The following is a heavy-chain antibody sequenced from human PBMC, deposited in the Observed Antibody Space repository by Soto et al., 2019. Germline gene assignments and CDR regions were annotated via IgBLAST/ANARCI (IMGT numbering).Heavy chain of an antibody. CDR1: GFTFSSYG. J-gene: IGHJ4*02. Sequence: GGSLRLSCAASGFTFSSYGMHWVRQAPGKGLEWVAVISYDGSNKYYADSVKGRFTISRDNSKNTLYLQMNSLRAEDTAVYYCAKDWLGRGYSYSYGIDYWGQGTLVTVSS. D-gene: IGHD5-18*01. CDR3: AKDWLGRGYSYSYGIDY. V-gene: IGHV3-30*18. CDR2: ISYDGSNK.